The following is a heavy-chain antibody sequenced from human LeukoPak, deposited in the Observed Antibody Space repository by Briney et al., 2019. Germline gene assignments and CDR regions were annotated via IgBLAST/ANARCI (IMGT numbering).Heavy chain of an antibody. CDR3: ARLQWELLGDY. CDR2: IYPGDSDT. J-gene: IGHJ4*02. D-gene: IGHD1-26*01. Sequence: GESLKSSCKGSGYSFTSYWIGWVRQMPGKGLEWMGIIYPGDSDTRYSLSFQGQVTISADKSISTAYLQWSCLKASDTTMYYCARLQWELLGDYWGQGTLVTVSS. CDR1: GYSFTSYW. V-gene: IGHV5-51*01.